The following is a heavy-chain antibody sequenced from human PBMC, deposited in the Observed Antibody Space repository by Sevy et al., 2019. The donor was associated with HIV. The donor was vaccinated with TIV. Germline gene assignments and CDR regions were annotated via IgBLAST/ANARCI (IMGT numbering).Heavy chain of an antibody. CDR2: IFRSGGVT. D-gene: IGHD3-22*01. CDR3: AGGRYDSSGSFDAFDI. J-gene: IGHJ3*02. CDR1: GFIFRSYV. Sequence: GGSLRLSCAASGFIFRSYVMSWVRQAPGKGLEWVSTIFRSGGVTYYADSVKGRCTISRDNFKNTLNLQMHSLRAEDTAVYYCAGGRYDSSGSFDAFDIWGQGTMVTVSS. V-gene: IGHV3-23*01.